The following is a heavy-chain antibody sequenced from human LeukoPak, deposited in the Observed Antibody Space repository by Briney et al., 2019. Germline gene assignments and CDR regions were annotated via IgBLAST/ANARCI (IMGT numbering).Heavy chain of an antibody. V-gene: IGHV3-66*01. CDR3: ARDRNYDFWSGTTLFDY. Sequence: GGSLRLSCAASGFTVSSNYMSWVRQAPGKGLEWVSVIYSGGSTYYADSVKGRFTISRDNSKNTLYLQMNSLRAEDTAVYYCARDRNYDFWSGTTLFDYWGQGTLVTVSS. CDR1: GFTVSSNY. CDR2: IYSGGST. D-gene: IGHD3-3*01. J-gene: IGHJ4*02.